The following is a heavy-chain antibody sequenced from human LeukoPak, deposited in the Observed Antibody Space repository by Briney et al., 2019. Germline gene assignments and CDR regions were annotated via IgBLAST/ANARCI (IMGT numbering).Heavy chain of an antibody. CDR3: AREVRYGSGYYYYYYMDV. CDR1: GFTFSSYE. J-gene: IGHJ6*03. V-gene: IGHV3-48*03. Sequence: GGSLRLSCAASGFTFSSYEMNWVRQAPGKGLEWVSYISSSGSTIYYADSVKGRFTISRDNAKNSLYLQMNSLRAEDTAVYYCAREVRYGSGYYYYYYMDVWGKGTTVTISS. CDR2: ISSSGSTI. D-gene: IGHD3-10*01.